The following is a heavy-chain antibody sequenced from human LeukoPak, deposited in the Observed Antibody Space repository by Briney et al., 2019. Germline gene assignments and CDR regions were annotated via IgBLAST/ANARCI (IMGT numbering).Heavy chain of an antibody. CDR3: ATELGRKASLDN. CDR2: VSSDDERT. Sequence: GGSLRLSCVGSGFNFNRYFLHWVRQAPGKGLEWLGSVSSDDERTWYPGFVKGRFTFSRDNSKSTLYLDLTTLTSDDTAIYYCATELGRKASLDNWGQGTLLTVSS. J-gene: IGHJ4*02. V-gene: IGHV3-30*04. CDR1: GFNFNRYF. D-gene: IGHD6-13*01.